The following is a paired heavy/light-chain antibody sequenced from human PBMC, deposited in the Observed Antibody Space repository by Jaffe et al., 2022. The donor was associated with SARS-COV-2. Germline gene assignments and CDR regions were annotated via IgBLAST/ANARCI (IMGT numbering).Heavy chain of an antibody. J-gene: IGHJ5*02. CDR3: ARVVCSGGSCWVNDLGWFDP. V-gene: IGHV1-18*01. D-gene: IGHD2-15*01. CDR1: GYTFTSYG. Sequence: QVQLVQSGAEVKKPGASVKVSCKASGYTFTSYGISWVRQAPGQGLEWMGWISAYNGNTNYAQKLQGRVTMTTDTSTSTAYMELRSLRSDDTAVYYCARVVCSGGSCWVNDLGWFDPWGQGTLVTVSS. CDR2: ISAYNGNT.
Light chain of an antibody. V-gene: IGKV3-11*01. CDR1: QSVSSY. Sequence: EIVLTQSPATLSLSPGERATLSCRASQSVSSYLAWYQQKPGQAPRLLIYDASNRATGIPARFSGSGSGTDFTLTISSLEPEDFAVYYCQQRSNWPPFFGPGTKVDIK. J-gene: IGKJ3*01. CDR3: QQRSNWPPF. CDR2: DAS.